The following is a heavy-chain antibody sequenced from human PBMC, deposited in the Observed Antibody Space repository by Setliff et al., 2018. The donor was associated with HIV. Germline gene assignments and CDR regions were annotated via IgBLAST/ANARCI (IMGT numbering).Heavy chain of an antibody. Sequence: SETLSLTCGISGGSISNYYWVWIRQSPGKGLEWIGHIHYGGGTYYNPSLESRVSISRDTSKNQFSLNLRDVTAGDTALYYCARAVIRREDRGMWTKLWSAPNHMDVWGKGITVTVSS. CDR2: IHYGGGT. CDR3: ARAVIRREDRGMWTKLWSAPNHMDV. D-gene: IGHD3-10*01. CDR1: GGSISNYY. V-gene: IGHV4-59*01. J-gene: IGHJ6*03.